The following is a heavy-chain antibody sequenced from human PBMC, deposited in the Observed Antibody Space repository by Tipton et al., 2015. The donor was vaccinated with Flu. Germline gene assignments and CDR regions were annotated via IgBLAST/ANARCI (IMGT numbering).Heavy chain of an antibody. CDR1: GGSISSSNW. J-gene: IGHJ3*02. CDR2: IYHSGST. Sequence: GSLRLSCAVSGGSISSSNWWSWVRQPPGKGLEWIGEIYHSGSTNYNPSLKSRVTISVDKSKNQSSLKLSSVTAADTAVYYCASMEDEGGCDFRGAFDICCKGTMVTVSS. V-gene: IGHV4-4*02. CDR3: ASMEDEGGCDFRGAFDI. D-gene: IGHD2-21*02.